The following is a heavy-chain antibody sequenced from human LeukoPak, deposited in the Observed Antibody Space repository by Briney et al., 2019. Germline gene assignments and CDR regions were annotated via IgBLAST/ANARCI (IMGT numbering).Heavy chain of an antibody. CDR2: IYYSGST. D-gene: IGHD2-2*01. J-gene: IGHJ6*02. V-gene: IGHV4-39*07. CDR3: ARDKDIVVVPAQPKAYYYYGMDV. CDR1: GGSISSSSYY. Sequence: SETLSLTCTVSGGSISSSSYYWGWIRQPPGKGLEWIGSIYYSGSTYYNPSLKSRVTISVDTSKNQFSLKLSSVTAADTAVYYCARDKDIVVVPAQPKAYYYYGMDVWGQGTTVTVSS.